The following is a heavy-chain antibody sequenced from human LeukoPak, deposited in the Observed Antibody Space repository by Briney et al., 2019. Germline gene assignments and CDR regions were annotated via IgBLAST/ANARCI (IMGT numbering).Heavy chain of an antibody. CDR1: GFSLSNARRG. CDR3: ARGYYDFWSGRRNFDY. Sequence: SGPTLVNPTETLTLTCTVSGFSLSNARRGGSCVRQPSGKALEWIAHIFLSDEKSYRTSLKRRLTISTDTSNSQAVLTMTNMDPVDTATYYCARGYYDFWSGRRNFDYWGQGTLVTVSS. CDR2: IFLSDEK. V-gene: IGHV2-26*01. J-gene: IGHJ4*02. D-gene: IGHD3-3*01.